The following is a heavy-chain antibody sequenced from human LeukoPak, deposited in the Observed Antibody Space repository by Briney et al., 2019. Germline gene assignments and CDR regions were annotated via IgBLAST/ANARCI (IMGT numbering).Heavy chain of an antibody. CDR3: AYSSSRSYYFDY. D-gene: IGHD6-13*01. Sequence: GASVKVSCKASGGTFSSYAISWVRQAPGRGLEWMGGIIPIFGTANYAQKFQGRVTITADESTSTAYMELSSLRSEDTAVYYCAYSSSRSYYFDYWGQGTLVTVSS. CDR2: IIPIFGTA. V-gene: IGHV1-69*13. J-gene: IGHJ4*02. CDR1: GGTFSSYA.